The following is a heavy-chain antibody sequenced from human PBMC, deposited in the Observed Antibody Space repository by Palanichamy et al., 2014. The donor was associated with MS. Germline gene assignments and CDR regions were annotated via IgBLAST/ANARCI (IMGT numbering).Heavy chain of an antibody. D-gene: IGHD6-19*01. V-gene: IGHV3-23*01. CDR1: GFTFSSYA. CDR3: AKDMYSSGWCYDY. CDR2: ISGSGGST. Sequence: EVQLLESGGGLVQPGGSLRLSCAASGFTFSSYAMSWVRQAPGKGLERVSAISGSGGSTYCADSVKGRFTISRDNSKNTLYLQMNSLRAEDTAVYYCAKDMYSSGWCYDYWGQGTLVTVSS. J-gene: IGHJ4*02.